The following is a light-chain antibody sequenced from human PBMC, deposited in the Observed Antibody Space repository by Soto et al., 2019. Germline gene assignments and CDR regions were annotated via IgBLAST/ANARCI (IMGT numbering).Light chain of an antibody. CDR3: AAWDDSLSAYV. CDR2: RNN. V-gene: IGLV1-47*01. CDR1: SSNIGTNY. J-gene: IGLJ1*01. Sequence: VLTQPPSASGTPGQGVSISCSGGSSNIGTNYVYWYQHLAGAAPKLLIYRNNQRPSGVPERFSASRSGTSASLAISGLRSEDESHYYCAAWDDSLSAYVFGTGTKVTVL.